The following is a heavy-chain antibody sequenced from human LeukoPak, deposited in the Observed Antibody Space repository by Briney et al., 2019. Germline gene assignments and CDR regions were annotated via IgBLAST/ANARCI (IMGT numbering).Heavy chain of an antibody. D-gene: IGHD2-21*01. V-gene: IGHV3-30*02. J-gene: IGHJ4*02. CDR2: IRYDGSNK. CDR3: ATAILWPFDY. CDR1: GFTFSSYG. Sequence: PGGSLRLSCAASGFTFSSYGMHWVRQAPGKGLEWVAFIRYDGSNKYYADSVKGRLTISRDNSKNTLYLQMNSLRAEDTAVYYCATAILWPFDYWGQGTLVTVSS.